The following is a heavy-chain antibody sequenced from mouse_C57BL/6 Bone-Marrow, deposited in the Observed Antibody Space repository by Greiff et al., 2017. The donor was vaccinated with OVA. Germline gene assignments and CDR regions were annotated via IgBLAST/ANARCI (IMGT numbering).Heavy chain of an antibody. J-gene: IGHJ4*01. CDR1: GFTFSDYY. CDR3: ARDHTDYYAMDY. V-gene: IGHV5-16*01. Sequence: EVKLMESEGGLVQPGSSMKLSCTASGFTFSDYYMAWVRQVPEKGLEWVANINYDGSSTYYLDSLKSRFIISRDNAKNILYLQMSSLKSEDTATYYCARDHTDYYAMDYWGQGTSVTVSS. CDR2: INYDGSST.